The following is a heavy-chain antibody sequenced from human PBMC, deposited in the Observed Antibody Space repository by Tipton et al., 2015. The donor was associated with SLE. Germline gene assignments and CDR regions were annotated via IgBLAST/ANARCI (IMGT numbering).Heavy chain of an antibody. D-gene: IGHD3-22*01. CDR2: IYSGGST. Sequence: GSLRLSCAASGFTVSSNYMSWVRQAPGKGLEWVSVIYSGGSTYYADSVKGRFTISRDNSKNTLYLQMNSLRAEDTAVYYCARDFRLGGSGSGMDVGGQGTTVTVSS. J-gene: IGHJ6*02. V-gene: IGHV3-53*01. CDR1: GFTVSSNY. CDR3: ARDFRLGGSGSGMDV.